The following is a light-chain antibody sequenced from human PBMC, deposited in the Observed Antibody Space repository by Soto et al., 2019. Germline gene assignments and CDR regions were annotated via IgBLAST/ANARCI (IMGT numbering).Light chain of an antibody. CDR2: EVN. CDR1: ISDVGGYNY. V-gene: IGLV2-8*01. Sequence: QSALGQPASAAGSPGQSVAISCTGTISDVGGYNYVSWYQQHPGKAPKLMIYEVNKRPSGVPDRFSGSKSGNTASLTVSGLQPADEADYYCSSYAGSSNVFGTGTKVTV. CDR3: SSYAGSSNV. J-gene: IGLJ1*01.